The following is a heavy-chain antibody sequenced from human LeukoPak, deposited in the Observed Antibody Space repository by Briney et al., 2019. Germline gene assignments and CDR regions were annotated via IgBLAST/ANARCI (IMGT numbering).Heavy chain of an antibody. J-gene: IGHJ4*02. D-gene: IGHD3-22*01. V-gene: IGHV3-74*03. CDR1: GFTFSTYW. CDR3: ARDNPTKAPYYYDSSGHIVFDY. Sequence: GGSLRLPCAASGFTFSTYWMNWVRQAPGKGLVWVSRISTDGTTTMHADSVKGGFTISRDNAKKMVYLQMKSLRVEDTAVYYCARDNPTKAPYYYDSSGHIVFDYWGQGTLVTVSS. CDR2: ISTDGTTT.